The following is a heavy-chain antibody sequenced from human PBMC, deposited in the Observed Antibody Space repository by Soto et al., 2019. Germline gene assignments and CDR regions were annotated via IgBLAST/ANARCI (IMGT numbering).Heavy chain of an antibody. D-gene: IGHD3-3*01. CDR3: ARVFYDFWSGRFDP. V-gene: IGHV3-30-3*01. Sequence: QVQLVESGGGVVQPGRSLRLSCAASGFTFSSYAMHWVRQAPGKGLEWVAVISYDGSNKYYADSVKARFTISRDNFKNTMYLQMNSLSAEDTAVDYCARVFYDFWSGRFDPWGQGTLVTVSS. CDR2: ISYDGSNK. CDR1: GFTFSSYA. J-gene: IGHJ5*02.